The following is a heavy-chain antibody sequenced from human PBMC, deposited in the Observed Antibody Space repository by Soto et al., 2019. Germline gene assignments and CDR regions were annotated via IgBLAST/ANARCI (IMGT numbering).Heavy chain of an antibody. CDR2: INYSGNT. Sequence: QLQLQESGPGLVKPSETLSLTCTVSGGSMSSSSYFWAWIRQHPGKGLEWIGTINYSGNTYYNPSLKSLVTLSVDTSNTPFSLQLTPGTDKDTAVYSCARHHETPGLHDAFDLWGQGTMVTVSS. CDR3: ARHHETPGLHDAFDL. J-gene: IGHJ3*01. CDR1: GGSMSSSSYF. V-gene: IGHV4-39*01.